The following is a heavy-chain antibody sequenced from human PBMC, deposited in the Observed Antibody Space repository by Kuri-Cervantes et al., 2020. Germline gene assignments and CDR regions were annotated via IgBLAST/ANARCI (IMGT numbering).Heavy chain of an antibody. V-gene: IGHV3-30-3*01. CDR3: ARARSSSSWYYYYGMDV. CDR1: GFTFSSYA. D-gene: IGHD6-13*01. J-gene: IGHJ6*02. CDR2: ISYDGSNK. Sequence: GESLKISCAASGFTFSSYAMHWVRQAPGKGLEWVAVISYDGSNKYYADSVKGRFTISRDNSKNTLYLQMNSLRAEDTAVYYCARARSSSSWYYYYGMDVWGQGTTVTVSS.